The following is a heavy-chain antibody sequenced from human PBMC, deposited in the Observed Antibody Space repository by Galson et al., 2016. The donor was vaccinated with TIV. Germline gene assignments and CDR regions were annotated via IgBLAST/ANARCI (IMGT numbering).Heavy chain of an antibody. CDR2: INPKDGDT. CDR3: ARADSVDISSTEY. D-gene: IGHD3-9*01. Sequence: SVKVSCKASGYSFSDYHIHWVRQAPGQGLQWMGWINPKDGDTYYAQDFQGRVTMTRDTSFTTAYLEMSRLRSDDTALYYCARADSVDISSTEYWGQGTLVTVSS. CDR1: GYSFSDYH. J-gene: IGHJ4*02. V-gene: IGHV1-2*02.